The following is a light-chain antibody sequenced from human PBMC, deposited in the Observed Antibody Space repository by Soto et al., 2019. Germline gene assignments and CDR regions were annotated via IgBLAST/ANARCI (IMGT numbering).Light chain of an antibody. V-gene: IGKV4-1*01. CDR3: QQDYTLPLT. CDR1: QSVLFTSNNKNY. CDR2: WAS. J-gene: IGKJ4*01. Sequence: DLLLTPSPDSLTVSLGERATINCESSQSVLFTSNNKNYLGWYQQKPGQPPMLLLSWASARESGVPERFTGSGSGTLFTLSISSLQAEDVAVYYCQQDYTLPLTFGGGTKVDIK.